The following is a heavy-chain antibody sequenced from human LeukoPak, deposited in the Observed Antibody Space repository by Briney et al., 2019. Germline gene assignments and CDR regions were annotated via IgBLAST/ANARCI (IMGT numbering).Heavy chain of an antibody. CDR3: ARDSAERAFDV. CDR1: GFTFSSYS. D-gene: IGHD3-10*01. J-gene: IGHJ3*01. CDR2: IGSSGSSI. Sequence: PGGSLRLSCAASGFTFSSYSMNWVRQAPGKGLEWVSYIGSSGSSIYYADSVKGRFTISRDNAKNSLYLQMNSLRADDTAVYYCARDSAERAFDVWGQGTMVTVSS. V-gene: IGHV3-48*01.